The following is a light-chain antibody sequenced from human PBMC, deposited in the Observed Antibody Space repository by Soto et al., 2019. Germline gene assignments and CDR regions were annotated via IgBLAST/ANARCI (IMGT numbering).Light chain of an antibody. Sequence: QSALTQPRSMSGYPGQSVTISCTGTNSDVGGYNYVSWYQQHPGKAPKLMIYDVTKRPSGVPDRVSGSKSGNTASLTISGLQAEDEGDYYCCSYAGSYTSLFGGGTKLTVL. V-gene: IGLV2-11*01. CDR3: CSYAGSYTSL. CDR2: DVT. J-gene: IGLJ2*01. CDR1: NSDVGGYNY.